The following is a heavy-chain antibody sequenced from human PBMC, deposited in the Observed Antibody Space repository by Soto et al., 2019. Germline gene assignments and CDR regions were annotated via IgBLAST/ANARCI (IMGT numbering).Heavy chain of an antibody. V-gene: IGHV4-59*01. CDR2: IYYSGST. J-gene: IGHJ4*02. D-gene: IGHD3-22*01. CDR1: GGSFSGYY. CDR3: ARARFFYDSSGLDY. Sequence: PSETLSLTCAVYGGSFSGYYWSWIRQPPGKGLEWIGYIYYSGSTNYNPSLKSRVTISVDTSKNQFSLKLSSVTAADTAVYYCARARFFYDSSGLDYWGQGALVTVSS.